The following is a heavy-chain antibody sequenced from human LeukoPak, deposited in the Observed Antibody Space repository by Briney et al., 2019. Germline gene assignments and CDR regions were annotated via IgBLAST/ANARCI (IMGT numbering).Heavy chain of an antibody. D-gene: IGHD3-22*01. CDR1: GGSFSGYY. J-gene: IGHJ4*02. CDR2: INHSGST. CDR3: ASLALYYYDSSGYPPPFDY. Sequence: PSETLSLTCAVYGGSFSGYYWSWIRQPPGKGLEWIGEINHSGSTNYNPSLKSRVTISVDTSKNQFSLKLSSVPAADTAVYYCASLALYYYDSSGYPPPFDYWGQGTLVTVSS. V-gene: IGHV4-34*01.